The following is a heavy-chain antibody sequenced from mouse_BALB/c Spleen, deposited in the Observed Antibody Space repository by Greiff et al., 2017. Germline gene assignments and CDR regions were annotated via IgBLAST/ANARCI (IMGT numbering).Heavy chain of an antibody. CDR1: GFSLTGYG. J-gene: IGHJ2*01. Sequence: QVQLKESGPGLVAPSQSLSITCTASGFSLTGYGVNWVRQPPGKGLEWLGMIWGDGSTDYNSALKSRLSISKDNSKSQVFLKMNSLQTDDTARYFCTRDGNGFAYWGQGTTLTVSA. D-gene: IGHD2-1*01. V-gene: IGHV2-6-7*01. CDR3: TRDGNGFAY. CDR2: IWGDGST.